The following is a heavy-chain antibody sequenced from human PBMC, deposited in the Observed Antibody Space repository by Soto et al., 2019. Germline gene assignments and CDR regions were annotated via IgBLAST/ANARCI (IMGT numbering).Heavy chain of an antibody. CDR1: GDPITSYF. Sequence: QVQLQESGPGLVKPSETLSLICTVSGDPITSYFWTWLRQPAGKGLEWIGHVFPGGPTSHNSSLKSRVSTSIDTSKNQFSLTLTSVTAVDTAVYYCARTLSGFTYGSRQFYFDYWGQGTLVTVSS. J-gene: IGHJ4*02. CDR3: ARTLSGFTYGSRQFYFDY. CDR2: VFPGGPT. V-gene: IGHV4-4*07. D-gene: IGHD3-10*01.